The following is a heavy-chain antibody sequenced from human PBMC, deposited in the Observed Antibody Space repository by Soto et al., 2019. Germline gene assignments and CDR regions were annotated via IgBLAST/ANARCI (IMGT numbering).Heavy chain of an antibody. D-gene: IGHD3-22*01. CDR1: GGSISSGGYY. J-gene: IGHJ4*02. V-gene: IGHV4-39*01. CDR3: ASQHYYDSSGYYVGY. Sequence: ETLSLTCTVSGGSISSGGYYWSWIRQPPGKGLEWIGNIHYSGSTYYDSSLKTRVTISVDTSKNQFSLKLSSVTAADTAVYYCASQHYYDSSGYYVGYWGQGTLVTVSS. CDR2: IHYSGST.